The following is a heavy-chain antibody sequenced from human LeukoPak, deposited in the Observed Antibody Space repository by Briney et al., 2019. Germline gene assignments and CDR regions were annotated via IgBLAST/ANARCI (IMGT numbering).Heavy chain of an antibody. V-gene: IGHV3-7*01. CDR2: IKPDGSET. D-gene: IGHD6-13*01. Sequence: GGSLRLSCAASGFIFSTNWMSWFRQAPGKGLEWVAHIKPDGSETYYVDSVKGRFTISRDNAKNSLYLQMNSLRAEDTAVYYCARTANFAAGYYIDYWGQGTLVTVSS. CDR1: GFIFSTNW. J-gene: IGHJ4*02. CDR3: ARTANFAAGYYIDY.